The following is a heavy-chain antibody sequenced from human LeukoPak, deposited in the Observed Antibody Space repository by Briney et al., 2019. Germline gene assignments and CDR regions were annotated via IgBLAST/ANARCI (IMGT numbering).Heavy chain of an antibody. CDR1: GFTFSSYG. CDR2: ISYDGSNN. CDR3: AKAKTNWEVDY. D-gene: IGHD7-27*01. V-gene: IGHV3-30*18. Sequence: PGGSLRLSCAASGFTFSSYGMHWVRQAPGKGLEWVAVISYDGSNNYYADSVKGRFTISRDNSKNTLYLQMNSLRAEDTAVYYCAKAKTNWEVDYWGQGTLVTVSS. J-gene: IGHJ4*02.